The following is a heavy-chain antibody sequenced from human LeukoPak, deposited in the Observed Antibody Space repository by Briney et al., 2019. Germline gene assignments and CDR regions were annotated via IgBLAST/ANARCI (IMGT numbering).Heavy chain of an antibody. CDR1: GFTFSSYA. Sequence: GGSLRLSCAASGFTFSSYAMSWVRQAPGEGLEWVSAISGSGGSTYYADSVKGRFTISRDDSKNTLYLQMNSLRAEDTAVYYCAKDSGSYLPHDAFDIWGQGTMVTVSS. CDR3: AKDSGSYLPHDAFDI. D-gene: IGHD1-26*01. J-gene: IGHJ3*02. CDR2: ISGSGGST. V-gene: IGHV3-23*01.